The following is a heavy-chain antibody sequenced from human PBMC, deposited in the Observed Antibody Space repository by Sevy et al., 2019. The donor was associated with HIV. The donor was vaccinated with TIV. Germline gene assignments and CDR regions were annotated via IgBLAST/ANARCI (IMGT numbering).Heavy chain of an antibody. Sequence: GGSLRLSCAASGFTFSSNAMSWVRQAPGKGLEWVSYISGSGGSTNYADSVKGRFTISRDNSKNTLYLQMNSLRAEDTAVYYCAGSGVLHYDFDHWGQGTLVTVSS. J-gene: IGHJ4*02. CDR3: AGSGVLHYDFDH. V-gene: IGHV3-23*01. CDR1: GFTFSSNA. CDR2: ISGSGGST. D-gene: IGHD3-10*01.